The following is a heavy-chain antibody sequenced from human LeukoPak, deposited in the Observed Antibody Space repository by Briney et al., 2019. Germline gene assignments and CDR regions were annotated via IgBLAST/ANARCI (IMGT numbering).Heavy chain of an antibody. V-gene: IGHV4-34*01. CDR2: INHSGST. J-gene: IGHJ3*02. CDR3: ATVDPASAFDI. CDR1: GGSFSGYY. Sequence: SETLSLICAVYGGSFSGYYWSWIRQPPGKGLEWIGEINHSGSTNYNPSLKSRVTISVDTSKNQFSLKLSSVTAADTAVYYCATVDPASAFDIWGQGTMVTVCS.